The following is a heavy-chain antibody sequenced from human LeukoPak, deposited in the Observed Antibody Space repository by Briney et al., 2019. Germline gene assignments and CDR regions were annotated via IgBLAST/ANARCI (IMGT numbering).Heavy chain of an antibody. Sequence: ASVTVSCKASGYTFTSYYMHWVRQAPGQGLEWMGIINPSGGSTSYAQKFQGRVTMTRDTSTSTVYMELSSLRSEDTAVYYCARSPLYYDFWSGYPDYWGQGTLVTVSS. J-gene: IGHJ4*02. CDR2: INPSGGST. V-gene: IGHV1-46*01. CDR1: GYTFTSYY. CDR3: ARSPLYYDFWSGYPDY. D-gene: IGHD3-3*01.